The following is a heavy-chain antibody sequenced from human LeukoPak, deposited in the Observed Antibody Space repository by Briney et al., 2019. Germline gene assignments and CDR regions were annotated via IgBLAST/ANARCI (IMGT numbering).Heavy chain of an antibody. CDR1: GYTFTGYY. V-gene: IGHV1-2*02. J-gene: IGHJ4*02. CDR3: ARGAWIQGPHDY. D-gene: IGHD5-18*01. Sequence: ASMKVSCKASGYTFTGYYMHWVRQAPGQGLEWMGWINPNSGGTNYAQKFQGRVTMTRDTSISTAYMELSRLRSDDTAVHYCARGAWIQGPHDYWGQGTLVTVSS. CDR2: INPNSGGT.